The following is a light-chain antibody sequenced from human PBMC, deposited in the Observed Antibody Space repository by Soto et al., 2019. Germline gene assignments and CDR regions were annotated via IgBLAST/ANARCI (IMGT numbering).Light chain of an antibody. V-gene: IGKV3-15*01. CDR1: QSVSSN. CDR3: QHYNNWPPWT. J-gene: IGKJ1*01. CDR2: GAS. Sequence: EIVLTQSPGTLSLSPGERATLSCRASQSVSSNLAWYQQKPGQAPRLLIYGASTRATGIPARFSGSGSGKEFTLTISSLQSEDFAVYYCQHYNNWPPWTFGQGTKVDIK.